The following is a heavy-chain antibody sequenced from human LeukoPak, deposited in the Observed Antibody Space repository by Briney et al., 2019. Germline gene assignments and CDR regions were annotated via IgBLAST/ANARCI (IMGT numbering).Heavy chain of an antibody. D-gene: IGHD6-13*01. Sequence: GGTLRLSCAASGFTFSSYVMNWVRQAPGKGLQWVSSMSGTGVNTYYADSVKGRFTISRDNSKNTLYLQMNSLRAEDTAVYYCARATRIAAAGTPFDYWGQGTLVTVSS. CDR3: ARATRIAAAGTPFDY. CDR2: MSGTGVNT. J-gene: IGHJ4*02. CDR1: GFTFSSYV. V-gene: IGHV3-23*01.